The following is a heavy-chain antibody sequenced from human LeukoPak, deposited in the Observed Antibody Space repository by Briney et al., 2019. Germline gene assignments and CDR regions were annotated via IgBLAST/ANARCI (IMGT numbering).Heavy chain of an antibody. CDR3: AGGSSIKKAHYDYAP. J-gene: IGHJ5*02. CDR1: GGSFSGYY. CDR2: INHSGST. Sequence: SETLSLTCAVYGGSFSGYYWSWIRQPPGKGLEWIGEINHSGSTNYNPSLKSRVTISVDTSKNQFSLKLSSVTAADTAVYYCAGGSSIKKAHYDYAPWGQGTLVTVSS. V-gene: IGHV4-34*01. D-gene: IGHD3-16*01.